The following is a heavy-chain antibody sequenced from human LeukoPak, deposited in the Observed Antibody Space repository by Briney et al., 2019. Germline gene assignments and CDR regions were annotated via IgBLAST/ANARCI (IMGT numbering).Heavy chain of an antibody. Sequence: SETLSLTCAVYGGSFSGYYWSWVRQPPGKGLEWIGEINHSGSTNYNPSLKSRVTISVDTSKNQVSLKLSSVTAADTAVYYCARCQVTGDSSSFHYYSYLDVWGKGTTVTVS. D-gene: IGHD6-13*01. CDR3: ARCQVTGDSSSFHYYSYLDV. CDR1: GGSFSGYY. J-gene: IGHJ6*03. V-gene: IGHV4-34*01. CDR2: INHSGST.